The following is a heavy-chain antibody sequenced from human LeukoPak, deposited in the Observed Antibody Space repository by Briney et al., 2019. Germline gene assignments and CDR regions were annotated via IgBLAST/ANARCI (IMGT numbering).Heavy chain of an antibody. J-gene: IGHJ3*02. CDR2: ISGSGGST. Sequence: GGSLRLSCAASGFTFDDYGMSWVRQAPGKGLEWVSAISGSGGSTYYADSVKGRFTISRDNSKNTLYLQMNSLRAEDTAVYYCAKDPQWLVELDAFDIWGQGTMVTVSS. CDR1: GFTFDDYG. V-gene: IGHV3-23*01. D-gene: IGHD6-19*01. CDR3: AKDPQWLVELDAFDI.